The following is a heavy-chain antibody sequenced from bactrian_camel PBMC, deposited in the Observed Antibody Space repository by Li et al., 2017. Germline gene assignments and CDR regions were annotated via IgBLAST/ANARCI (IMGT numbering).Heavy chain of an antibody. CDR2: IDINGVT. D-gene: IGHD2*01. Sequence: HVQLVESGGGSVQAGGSLRLSCAASANIDNYYCLGWFRQAPGKERERVAAIDINGVTNYDDSVKGRFMTSKDNAANTLTLYLQMNSLKPEDTAMYYCAAEFPRRARGVIQCGNEYVYWVKGPRSPSP. V-gene: IGHV3S53*01. J-gene: IGHJ4*01. CDR1: ANIDNYYC.